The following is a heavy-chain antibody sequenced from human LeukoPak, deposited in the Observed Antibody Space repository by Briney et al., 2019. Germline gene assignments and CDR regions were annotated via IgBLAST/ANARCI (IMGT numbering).Heavy chain of an antibody. D-gene: IGHD3-16*01. CDR2: INHSGST. CDR3: ARGVLHYDYAGDY. CDR1: GGSFSGYY. Sequence: SETLSLTCAVYGGSFSGYYWSWIRQPPGKGLEWIGEINHSGSTNYNPSLKSRVTISVDTSKNQFSLKLSSVTAADTAVYYCARGVLHYDYAGDYWGQGTLVTVSS. V-gene: IGHV4-34*01. J-gene: IGHJ4*02.